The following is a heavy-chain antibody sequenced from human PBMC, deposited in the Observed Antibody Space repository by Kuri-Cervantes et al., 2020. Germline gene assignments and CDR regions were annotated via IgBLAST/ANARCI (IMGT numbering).Heavy chain of an antibody. CDR3: ARDQCSSTTCPYSYFDL. Sequence: GESLKISCAASGFTFSSYAMHWVRQAPGKGLEWVAVIWYDGSNKYYADSVKGRSTISRDDSKNTLSLQMNSLRAEDTAVYYCARDQCSSTTCPYSYFDLWGRGTLVTVSS. CDR2: IWYDGSNK. J-gene: IGHJ2*01. CDR1: GFTFSSYA. D-gene: IGHD2-2*01. V-gene: IGHV3-33*08.